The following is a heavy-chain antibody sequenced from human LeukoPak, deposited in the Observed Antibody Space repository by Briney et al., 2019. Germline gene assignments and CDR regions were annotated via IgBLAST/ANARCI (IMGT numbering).Heavy chain of an antibody. D-gene: IGHD3-10*01. CDR1: GFTFSSHA. Sequence: GGSLRLSCEASGFTFSSHAVSWVRQAPGKGLEWVSAISGSGGSTYHADSVKGRFTISRDNSKNTLYLQMNSLRAEDTAVYYCAKDFAMVRGAHDAFDIWGQGTMVTVSS. J-gene: IGHJ3*02. V-gene: IGHV3-23*01. CDR3: AKDFAMVRGAHDAFDI. CDR2: ISGSGGST.